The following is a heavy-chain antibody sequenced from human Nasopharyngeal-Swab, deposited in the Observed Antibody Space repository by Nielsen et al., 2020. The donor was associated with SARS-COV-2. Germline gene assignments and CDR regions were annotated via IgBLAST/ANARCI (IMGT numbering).Heavy chain of an antibody. Sequence: GGSLRLSCTASGFTFGDYAMSWVRQAPGKGLEWVGFIRSKAYGGTTEYAASVNGRFTISRDDSKSIAYLQMNSLKTEDTAVYYCTRETRIAVAGTLLYYYYYYMDVWGKGTTVTVSS. CDR3: TRETRIAVAGTLLYYYYYYMDV. J-gene: IGHJ6*03. V-gene: IGHV3-49*04. CDR1: GFTFGDYA. CDR2: IRSKAYGGTT. D-gene: IGHD6-19*01.